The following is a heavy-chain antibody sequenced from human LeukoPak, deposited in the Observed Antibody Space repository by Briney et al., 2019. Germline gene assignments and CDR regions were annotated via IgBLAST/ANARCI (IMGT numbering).Heavy chain of an antibody. J-gene: IGHJ3*02. D-gene: IGHD3-22*01. CDR3: AREYHYDSSGSDTDAFDI. V-gene: IGHV1-46*03. CDR2: INPSGGST. Sequence: ASVKVSCKASGYTFTGNYMHWVRQAPGQGLEWMGMINPSGGSTNYAQKFQGRVTITADESTSTAYMELSSLRSEDTAVYYCAREYHYDSSGSDTDAFDIWGQGTMVTVSS. CDR1: GYTFTGNY.